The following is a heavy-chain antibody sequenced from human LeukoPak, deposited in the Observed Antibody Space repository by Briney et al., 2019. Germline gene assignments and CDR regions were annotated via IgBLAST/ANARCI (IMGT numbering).Heavy chain of an antibody. CDR3: ARVGSGSYFLDALDI. CDR1: GFTFSSYG. J-gene: IGHJ3*02. D-gene: IGHD1-26*01. CDR2: ISYDGSNK. V-gene: IGHV3-30*03. Sequence: GGSLRLSCAASGFTFSSYGMHWVRQAPGKGLEWVAVISYDGSNKYYADSVKGRFSISRDNFKNLLYLQMSGLRAEDTAVYYCARVGSGSYFLDALDIWGQGTMVTVSS.